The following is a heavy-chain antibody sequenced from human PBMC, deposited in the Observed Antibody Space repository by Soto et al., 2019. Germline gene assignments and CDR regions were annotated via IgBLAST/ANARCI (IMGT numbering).Heavy chain of an antibody. D-gene: IGHD6-13*01. CDR1: GGSISTGGWY. Sequence: SETLSVTCSVSGGSISTGGWYWSWVREHPGKGLEWIGDIYYRGTTSYNPSLGSRVTISRDTSKNQVSLKVNSVTAADTAVYYCARVSAGGTRWFDSWGQGIRVTVSS. CDR3: ARVSAGGTRWFDS. CDR2: IYYRGTT. V-gene: IGHV4-31*03. J-gene: IGHJ5*01.